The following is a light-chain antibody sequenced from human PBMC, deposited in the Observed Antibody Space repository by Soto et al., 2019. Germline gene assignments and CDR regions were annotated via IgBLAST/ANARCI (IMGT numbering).Light chain of an antibody. CDR1: QDISAW. V-gene: IGKV1-12*01. CDR2: DAS. CDR3: QQAISFPLS. Sequence: DIRMTQSQSSVSASVGDRVTITCRASQDISAWLVWYQQKSGKAPKLLIYDASRLQSGVPSRFSGSGSGTDFTLTISSLQPEDFATYYCQQAISFPLSFGGGTEVEMK. J-gene: IGKJ4*01.